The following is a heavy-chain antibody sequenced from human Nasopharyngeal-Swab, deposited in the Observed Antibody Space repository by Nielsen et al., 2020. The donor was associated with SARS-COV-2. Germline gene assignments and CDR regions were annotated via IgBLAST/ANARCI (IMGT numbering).Heavy chain of an antibody. CDR3: ANEPADYYYGMDV. CDR1: GFTFSSYA. CDR2: ISGSGGST. D-gene: IGHD6-13*01. V-gene: IGHV3-23*01. Sequence: GESLKISCAASGFTFSSYAMGWVRQAPGKGLEWVSAISGSGGSTYYADSVKGRFTISRDNSKNTLYLQMNSLRAEDTAVYYCANEPADYYYGMDVWGQGTTVTVSS. J-gene: IGHJ6*02.